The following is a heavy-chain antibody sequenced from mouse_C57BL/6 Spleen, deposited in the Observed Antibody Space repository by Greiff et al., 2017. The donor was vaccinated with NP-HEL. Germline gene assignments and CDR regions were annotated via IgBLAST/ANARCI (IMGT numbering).Heavy chain of an antibody. Sequence: QVQLQQPGTELVKPGASVKLSCKASGYTFTSYWMHWVKQRPGQGLEWIGNINPSNGGTNYNEKFKSKATLTVDKSSSTAYMQLSSLTSADSAVYYCARSPLDGYYVFDYWGQGTTLTVSS. CDR2: INPSNGGT. D-gene: IGHD2-3*01. CDR3: ARSPLDGYYVFDY. J-gene: IGHJ2*01. CDR1: GYTFTSYW. V-gene: IGHV1-53*01.